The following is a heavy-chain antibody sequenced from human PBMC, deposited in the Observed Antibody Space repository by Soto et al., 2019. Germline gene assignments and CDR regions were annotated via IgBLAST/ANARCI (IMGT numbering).Heavy chain of an antibody. V-gene: IGHV3-30-3*01. J-gene: IGHJ6*02. D-gene: IGHD6-13*01. CDR3: ARDRVVRSRWYRGTGYYYYGMDV. CDR2: ISYDGSNK. CDR1: GFTFSSYA. Sequence: PGGSLRLSCAASGFTFSSYAMHWVRQAPGKGLEWVAVISYDGSNKYYADSVKGRFTISRDNSKNTLYLQMNSLRAEDTAVYYCARDRVVRSRWYRGTGYYYYGMDVWGQGTTATVSS.